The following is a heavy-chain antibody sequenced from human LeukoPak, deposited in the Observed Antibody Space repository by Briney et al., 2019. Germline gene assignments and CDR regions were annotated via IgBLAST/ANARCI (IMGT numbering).Heavy chain of an antibody. D-gene: IGHD5-24*01. J-gene: IGHJ4*02. Sequence: SETLSLTCTVSGGSISSSSYHWGWIRQPPGKGLEWIGSIYYSGSTYYNPSLKSRVTISVDTSKNQFSLKLSSVTAADTAVYYCARQGRNVEMATISYWGQGTLVTVSS. V-gene: IGHV4-39*01. CDR3: ARQGRNVEMATISY. CDR1: GGSISSSSYH. CDR2: IYYSGST.